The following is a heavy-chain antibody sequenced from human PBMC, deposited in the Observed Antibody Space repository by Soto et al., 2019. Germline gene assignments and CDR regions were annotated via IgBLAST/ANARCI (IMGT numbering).Heavy chain of an antibody. D-gene: IGHD6-19*01. V-gene: IGHV3-23*01. CDR3: AKVKGAYKQWLVHSLIGYFDY. CDR2: ISGSGGST. J-gene: IGHJ4*02. Sequence: EVQLLESGGGLVQPGGSLRLSCAASGFTFSSYAMSWVRQAPGKGLEWVSAISGSGGSTYYADSVKGRFTISRDNSKNTLYLQMNSLRAEDTAVYYCAKVKGAYKQWLVHSLIGYFDYWGQGTLVTVSS. CDR1: GFTFSSYA.